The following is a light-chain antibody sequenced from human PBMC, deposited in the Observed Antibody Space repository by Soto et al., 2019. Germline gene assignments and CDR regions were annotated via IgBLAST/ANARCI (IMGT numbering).Light chain of an antibody. V-gene: IGLV1-40*01. CDR1: SSNIGAGYD. J-gene: IGLJ1*01. CDR3: QTYDSSLSGLFV. CDR2: GNG. Sequence: QSVLTQPPSGSGAPGQWVTISCTGSSSNIGAGYDVHWYQQLPGTAPKLLIFGNGNRPSGVPDRFSGSKSDTSASLAITGLQAEDEADYYCQTYDSSLSGLFVFGTGTKVTVL.